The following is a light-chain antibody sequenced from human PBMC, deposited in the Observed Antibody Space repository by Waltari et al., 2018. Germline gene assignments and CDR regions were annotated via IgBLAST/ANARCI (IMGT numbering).Light chain of an antibody. CDR3: MQALQTPWT. J-gene: IGKJ1*01. Sequence: DIVVTQSPLSLPVTPGEPASISCRSSQSLLDRNGYNLLDWYLQKPGQSPQLLIYFGSHRASGVPDRFSGRGSGRDFTLKISRVEAEDVGVYYCMQALQTPWTFGQGTKVEIK. CDR2: FGS. CDR1: QSLLDRNGYNL. V-gene: IGKV2-28*01.